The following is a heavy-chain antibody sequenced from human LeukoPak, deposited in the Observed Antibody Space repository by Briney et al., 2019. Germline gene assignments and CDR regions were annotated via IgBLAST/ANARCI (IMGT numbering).Heavy chain of an antibody. CDR2: MNPSSGNA. V-gene: IGHV1-8*01. D-gene: IGHD6-13*01. Sequence: GAAKVSCKASGYTFSDFDINWVRHAPGERLEWMGWMNPSSGNAGSAQKFQGRVTLTRDTSISTAYMELSSLRSDDTAFYYWARAPMGAAALCWGQGTLVTVSS. CDR1: GYTFSDFD. J-gene: IGHJ4*02. CDR3: ARAPMGAAALC.